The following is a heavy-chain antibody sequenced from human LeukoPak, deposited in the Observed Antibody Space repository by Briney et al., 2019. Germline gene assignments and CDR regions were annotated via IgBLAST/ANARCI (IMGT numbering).Heavy chain of an antibody. CDR3: ATGIAVAGAFDY. D-gene: IGHD6-19*01. CDR2: FDPEDGET. CDR1: GYTLTELS. Sequence: ASVKVSCTVSGYTLTELSMHWVRQAPGKGLEWMGGFDPEDGETIYAQKFQGRVTMTEDTSTDTAYMELSSLRSEDTAVYYCATGIAVAGAFDYWGQGTLVTVSS. J-gene: IGHJ4*02. V-gene: IGHV1-24*01.